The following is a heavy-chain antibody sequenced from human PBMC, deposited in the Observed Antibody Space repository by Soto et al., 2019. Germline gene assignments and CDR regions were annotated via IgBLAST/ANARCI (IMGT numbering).Heavy chain of an antibody. J-gene: IGHJ4*02. D-gene: IGHD6-19*01. V-gene: IGHV3-23*01. Sequence: GGSLRLSCAASGFTFSSYAMSWVRQAPGKGLEWVSAISGSGGSTYYADSVKGRFTISRDNSKNTLYLQMNSLRAEDTAVYYCAKDLQQWLVRTEDYWGQGTLGTVSS. CDR1: GFTFSSYA. CDR3: AKDLQQWLVRTEDY. CDR2: ISGSGGST.